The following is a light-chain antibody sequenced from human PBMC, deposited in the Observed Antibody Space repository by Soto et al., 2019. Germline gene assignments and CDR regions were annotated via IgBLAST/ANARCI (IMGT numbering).Light chain of an antibody. Sequence: QSSLTQPRSVSGSPGQSVTISCTGTSSDVGGYNYLSWYLQHPGKSPKVMIYDVSSRHSGVPDRFYGSKSGNTASLTRSGLPSEDEADYYCRSFAGNXIYVVGTGTKVXV. V-gene: IGLV2-11*01. CDR3: RSFAGNXIYV. CDR2: DVS. J-gene: IGLJ1*01. CDR1: SSDVGGYNY.